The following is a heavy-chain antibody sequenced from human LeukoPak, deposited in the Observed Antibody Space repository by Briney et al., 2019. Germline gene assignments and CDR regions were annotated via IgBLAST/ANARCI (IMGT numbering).Heavy chain of an antibody. J-gene: IGHJ4*02. D-gene: IGHD3-22*01. V-gene: IGHV3-48*04. Sequence: GGSLRLSCAASGFTFTTYSMNWVRQAPGKGLEWVSYISGSSGSSTIYYADSVKGRFTISRDNAENSLYLQMSSLRAEDTAVYYCARRYYGSATYRLPYDYWGQGTLVTVSS. CDR2: ISGSSGSSTI. CDR1: GFTFTTYS. CDR3: ARRYYGSATYRLPYDY.